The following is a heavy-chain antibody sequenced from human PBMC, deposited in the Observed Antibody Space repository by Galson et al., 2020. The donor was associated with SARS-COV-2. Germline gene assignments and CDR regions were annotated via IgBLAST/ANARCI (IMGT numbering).Heavy chain of an antibody. CDR3: ARFIMSTFGGVIANDAFDI. J-gene: IGHJ3*02. V-gene: IGHV4-30-4*05. D-gene: IGHD3-16*02. Sequence: NPSLRSRLTISVDTSKNQYSLKLTSVTAADTAVYYCARFIMSTFGGVIANDAFDIWGQGTMVTVSS.